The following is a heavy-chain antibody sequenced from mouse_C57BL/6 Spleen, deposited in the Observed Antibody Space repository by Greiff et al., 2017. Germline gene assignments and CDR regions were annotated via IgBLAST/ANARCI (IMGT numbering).Heavy chain of an antibody. V-gene: IGHV1-19*01. CDR3: ARWDTTVVATGYFDV. CDR1: GYTFTDYY. Sequence: EVQLQESGPVLVKPGASVKMSCKASGYTFTDYYMNWVKQSHGKSLEWIGVINPYNGGTSYNQKFKGKATLTVNKSSSTAYMALNSLTSEDAAVYYCARWDTTVVATGYFDVWGTGTTVTVSS. D-gene: IGHD1-1*01. CDR2: INPYNGGT. J-gene: IGHJ1*03.